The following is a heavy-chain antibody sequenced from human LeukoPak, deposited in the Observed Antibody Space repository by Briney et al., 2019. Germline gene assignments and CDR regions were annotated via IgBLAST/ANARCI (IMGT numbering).Heavy chain of an antibody. J-gene: IGHJ2*01. CDR2: IYSGGST. V-gene: IGHV3-53*01. D-gene: IGHD1/OR15-1a*01. CDR1: GFTVSSNY. CDR3: ARVPQDESPFRQLIQRSWYFDL. Sequence: GGSLRLSCAASGFTVSSNYMSWVRQAPGKGLEWVSIIYSGGSTYYADSVKGRFTISRDNSKNTLYLQMNNLRAEDTAVYYCARVPQDESPFRQLIQRSWYFDLWGRGTLVTVSS.